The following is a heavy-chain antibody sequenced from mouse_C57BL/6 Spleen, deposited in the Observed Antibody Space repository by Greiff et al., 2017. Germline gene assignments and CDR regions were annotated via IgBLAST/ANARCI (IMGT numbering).Heavy chain of an antibody. D-gene: IGHD3-2*02. CDR1: GYTFTDYE. CDR3: TRRDSSGYDAMDY. Sequence: VQLQQSGAELVRPGASVTLSCKASGYTFTDYEMHWVKQTPVHGLEWIGAIDPETGGTAYNQKFKGKAILTADKSSSTAYMELRSLTSEDSAVYYCTRRDSSGYDAMDYWGQGTSVTVSS. CDR2: IDPETGGT. J-gene: IGHJ4*01. V-gene: IGHV1-15*01.